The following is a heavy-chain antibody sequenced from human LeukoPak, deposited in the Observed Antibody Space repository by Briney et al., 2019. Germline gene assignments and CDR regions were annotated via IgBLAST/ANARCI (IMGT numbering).Heavy chain of an antibody. CDR1: GDSFSSNSVT. Sequence: SQTLSLTCAISGDSFSSNSVTWNWIRQSPSRGLEWLGRTYYRSTWYNDYAVSVRGRITVNPDTSKNQFSLHLNSVTPEDTAVYYCARRLTQYDCFDPWGQGILVTISS. D-gene: IGHD2-2*01. CDR3: ARRLTQYDCFDP. J-gene: IGHJ5*02. V-gene: IGHV6-1*01. CDR2: TYYRSTWYN.